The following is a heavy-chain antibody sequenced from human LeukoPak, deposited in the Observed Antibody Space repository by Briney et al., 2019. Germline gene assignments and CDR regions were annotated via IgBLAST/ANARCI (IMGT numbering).Heavy chain of an antibody. CDR2: IYYSGST. CDR3: ARARTCYGDYPY. CDR1: GGSISSYY. Sequence: SETLSLTCTVSGGSISSYYWSWIRQPPGKGLEWIGYIYYSGSTNYNPSLKSRVTISVDTSKNQFSLKLSSVTAADTAVYYCARARTCYGDYPYWGQGTLVTVSS. J-gene: IGHJ4*02. D-gene: IGHD4-17*01. V-gene: IGHV4-59*12.